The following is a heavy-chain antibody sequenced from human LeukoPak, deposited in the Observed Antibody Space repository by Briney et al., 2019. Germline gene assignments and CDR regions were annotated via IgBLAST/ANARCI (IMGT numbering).Heavy chain of an antibody. J-gene: IGHJ3*02. CDR1: GFTFSSYA. V-gene: IGHV3-23*01. CDR3: AKAVAGTDAFDI. CDR2: LRGSARST. D-gene: IGHD6-19*01. Sequence: GGALRLSCAASGFTFSSYAMSWVRQARGKGVEWVSALRGSARSTYYADSVKGRFTISRDNSKNPLYLQMNSLRADDTAVYYCAKAVAGTDAFDIWGQGTMVTVSS.